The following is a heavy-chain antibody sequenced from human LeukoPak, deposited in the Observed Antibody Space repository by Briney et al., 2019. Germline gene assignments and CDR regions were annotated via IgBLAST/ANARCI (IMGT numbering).Heavy chain of an antibody. Sequence: SETLSLTCTVSGDSIRSYYWSWIRQPPGKGLEWIGNIHYSGSTNYNPSLKSRVTISVDTSKNQYSLNLSSVTAADTAVYYCARHRVYSSGWYQDYWGQGTLVTVSS. D-gene: IGHD6-19*01. CDR3: ARHRVYSSGWYQDY. J-gene: IGHJ4*02. CDR2: IHYSGST. CDR1: GDSIRSYY. V-gene: IGHV4-59*08.